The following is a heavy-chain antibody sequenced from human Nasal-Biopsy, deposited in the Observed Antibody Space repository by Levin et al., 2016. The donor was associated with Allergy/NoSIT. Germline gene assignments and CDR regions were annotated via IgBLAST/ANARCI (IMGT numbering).Heavy chain of an antibody. Sequence: GSLRLSCTVSGDSISSSSYYWGWIRQPPGKGLEWIGSIYYSGSTYYNPSLKSRVTISVDTSKNQFSLKLSSVTAADTAVYYCARHEYSASWRRDWFDPWGQGTLVTVSS. V-gene: IGHV4-39*01. D-gene: IGHD6-13*01. CDR1: GDSISSSSYY. CDR3: ARHEYSASWRRDWFDP. J-gene: IGHJ5*02. CDR2: IYYSGST.